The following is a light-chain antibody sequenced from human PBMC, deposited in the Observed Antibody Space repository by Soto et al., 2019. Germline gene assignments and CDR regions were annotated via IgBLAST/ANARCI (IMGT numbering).Light chain of an antibody. Sequence: QSALTQPASVSGSPGQSITISCSGTSSDVGSSNLVSWYQQHPGKAPKLIIFEGDRRPSGVSGRFSGSKSGNTASLTISGLQAEDEAEYYCCSFAHSTTFYVFGTGTKVTVL. CDR1: SSDVGSSNL. CDR3: CSFAHSTTFYV. CDR2: EGD. V-gene: IGLV2-23*01. J-gene: IGLJ1*01.